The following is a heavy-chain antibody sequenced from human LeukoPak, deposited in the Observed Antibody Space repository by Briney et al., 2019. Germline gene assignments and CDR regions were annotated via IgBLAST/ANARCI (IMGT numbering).Heavy chain of an antibody. V-gene: IGHV4-59*01. Sequence: PSETLSLTCTVSGGSISTYYWNWIRQPPGKGLEWIGYFSYSGSTNHNPSLKGRVTISGDMSKNQFSLKLSSVTAADTAFYYCARTYSSSLVFDYWGQGTLVTVSS. D-gene: IGHD6-6*01. CDR3: ARTYSSSLVFDY. CDR2: FSYSGST. J-gene: IGHJ4*02. CDR1: GGSISTYY.